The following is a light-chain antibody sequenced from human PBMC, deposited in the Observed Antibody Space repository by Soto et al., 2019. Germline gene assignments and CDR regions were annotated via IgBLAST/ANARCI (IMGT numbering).Light chain of an antibody. Sequence: DIQLIQSPSTLSASVGDRVTITCRASQSISSWLAWYQQKPGKAPKLLVYKASSLESGVPSRFSGSGSGTEFTLTISTLQPDDFATYYCQQYEAYPLTFGGGTKVEI. CDR3: QQYEAYPLT. CDR2: KAS. V-gene: IGKV1-5*03. J-gene: IGKJ4*01. CDR1: QSISSW.